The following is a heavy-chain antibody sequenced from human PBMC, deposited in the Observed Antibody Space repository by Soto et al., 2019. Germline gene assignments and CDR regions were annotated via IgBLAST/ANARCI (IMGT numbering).Heavy chain of an antibody. CDR1: GGTFSSYS. CDR3: ARRAVAVAGTYYYYGMDV. Sequence: SVKVSCKASGGTFSSYSISWVRQAPGQGLEWMGGIIPIFGTANYAQKFQGRVTITADKSTSTAYMELSSLRSEDTAVYYCARRAVAVAGTYYYYGMDVWGQGTTVTVSS. D-gene: IGHD6-19*01. J-gene: IGHJ6*02. CDR2: IIPIFGTA. V-gene: IGHV1-69*06.